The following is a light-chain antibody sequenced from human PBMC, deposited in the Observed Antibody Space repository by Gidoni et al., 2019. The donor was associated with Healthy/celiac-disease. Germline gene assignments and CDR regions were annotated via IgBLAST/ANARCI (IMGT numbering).Light chain of an antibody. CDR2: DAS. CDR3: QQYNSYYQ. CDR1: QSISSW. Sequence: DIQMTQSPSTLSASVGDRVTITCRASQSISSWLAWYQQKPGKAAKLLIYDASSLESGVPSRFSGSGSGTEFTLTISSLQPDDFANYYCQQYNSYYQFGPXTKVEIK. V-gene: IGKV1-5*01. J-gene: IGKJ1*01.